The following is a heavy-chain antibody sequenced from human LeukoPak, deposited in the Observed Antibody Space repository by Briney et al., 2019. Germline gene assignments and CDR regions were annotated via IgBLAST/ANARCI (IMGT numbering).Heavy chain of an antibody. J-gene: IGHJ4*02. Sequence: ASVKVSCKASGYTFTNYGISWVRQAPGQGFEWMGWISTYNGNTNYAQKFQGRVTMTTDTSTSTAYMELRSLRSDGTAVYYCVRDYWGPDYWGQGTLVTVSS. CDR1: GYTFTNYG. V-gene: IGHV1-18*01. CDR3: VRDYWGPDY. D-gene: IGHD3-16*01. CDR2: ISTYNGNT.